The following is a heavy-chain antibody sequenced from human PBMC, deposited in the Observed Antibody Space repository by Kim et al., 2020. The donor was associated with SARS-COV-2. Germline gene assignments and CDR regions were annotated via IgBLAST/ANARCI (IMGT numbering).Heavy chain of an antibody. CDR3: ASGYSGYVTDAFDI. V-gene: IGHV4-34*01. J-gene: IGHJ3*02. Sequence: NPSLKRRVTKSVDTSKSQSSLKLSSVTAADTAVYYCASGYSGYVTDAFDIWGQGTMVTVSS. D-gene: IGHD5-12*01.